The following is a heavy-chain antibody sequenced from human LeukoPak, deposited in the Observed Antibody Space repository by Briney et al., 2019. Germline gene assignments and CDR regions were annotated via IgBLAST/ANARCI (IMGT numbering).Heavy chain of an antibody. CDR3: ARAGRDYYYYYMDV. V-gene: IGHV4-34*01. CDR2: INHSGST. D-gene: IGHD1-1*01. CDR1: DGSFNHYY. J-gene: IGHJ6*03. Sequence: PSETLSLTCAVYDGSFNHYYWSWIRQPPGKGLEWIGEINHSGSTNYNPSLKSRVTISVDTSKNQFSLKLSSVTAADTAVYYCARAGRDYYYYYMDVWGKGTTVTISS.